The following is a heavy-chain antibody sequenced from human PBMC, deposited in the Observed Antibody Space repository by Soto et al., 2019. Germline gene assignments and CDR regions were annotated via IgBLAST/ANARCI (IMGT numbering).Heavy chain of an antibody. Sequence: SVKVSCKASGGTFSSYAISWVRQAPGQGLEWMGGIIPIFGTANYAQKFQGRVTITADESTSTAYMELSSLRSEDTAVYYCARVRDGYNSYYFDYWGQGNLVTVS. CDR1: GGTFSSYA. CDR2: IIPIFGTA. V-gene: IGHV1-69*13. CDR3: ARVRDGYNSYYFDY. J-gene: IGHJ4*02. D-gene: IGHD5-12*01.